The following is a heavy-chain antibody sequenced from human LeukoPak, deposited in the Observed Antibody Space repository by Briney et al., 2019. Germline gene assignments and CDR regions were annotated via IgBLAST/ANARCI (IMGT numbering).Heavy chain of an antibody. CDR1: GGSISGSSYY. V-gene: IGHV4-39*07. CDR2: IYYSGST. CDR3: ARAPSGGLKAFDI. Sequence: PSETLSLTCTVSGGSISGSSYYWGWIRQPPGKGLEWIGSIYYSGSTYYNPSLKSRVTISVDTSKNQFSLKLSSVTAADTAVYYCARAPSGGLKAFDIWGQGTMVTVSS. J-gene: IGHJ3*02.